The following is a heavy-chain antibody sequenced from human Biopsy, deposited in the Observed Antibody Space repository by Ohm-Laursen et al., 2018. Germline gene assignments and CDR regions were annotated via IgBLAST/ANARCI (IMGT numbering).Heavy chain of an antibody. CDR2: ISYTGYT. CDR1: GVYISDYY. J-gene: IGHJ4*02. D-gene: IGHD4-23*01. V-gene: IGHV4-59*01. Sequence: GTLSLTCRVSGVYISDYYWSWIRQPPGEGLEWIGHISYTGYTSYNASLKSRVTISVDTSRNHFSLRLSSLTAADTAVYYCARGSNDFGGLYFPRWGQGTLLTVSS. CDR3: ARGSNDFGGLYFPR.